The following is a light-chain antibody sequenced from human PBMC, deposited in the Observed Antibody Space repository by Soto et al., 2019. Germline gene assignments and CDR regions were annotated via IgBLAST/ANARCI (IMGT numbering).Light chain of an antibody. CDR1: QSVSSSY. J-gene: IGKJ1*01. V-gene: IGKV3-20*01. CDR3: QQYGSSPPT. Sequence: EIVLMQSPGTLSLSTGERATLSCRASQSVSSSYLAWYQQKPGQAPRLLIYGASSRATGIPDRFSGSGSGTDFTLTISRLEPEDFAVYYCQQYGSSPPTFGQGTKVDIK. CDR2: GAS.